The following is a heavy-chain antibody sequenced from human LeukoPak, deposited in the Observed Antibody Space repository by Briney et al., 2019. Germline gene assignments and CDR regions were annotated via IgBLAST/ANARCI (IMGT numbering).Heavy chain of an antibody. CDR1: GFTVANTR. CDR2: IYRDGTT. J-gene: IGHJ4*02. V-gene: IGHV3-53*03. Sequence: GESLRLSCVASGFTVANTRTGWVRQPPGKGLEWVSVIYRDGTTSYADSVKGRFTISGDISKNTVYLQMNNLRAEDTAIYYCIRERFGDYAENWGQGTLVTVSS. D-gene: IGHD4-17*01. CDR3: IRERFGDYAEN.